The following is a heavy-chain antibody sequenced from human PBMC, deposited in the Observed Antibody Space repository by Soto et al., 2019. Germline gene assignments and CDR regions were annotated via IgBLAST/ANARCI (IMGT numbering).Heavy chain of an antibody. J-gene: IGHJ3*02. CDR1: GFTFSSYS. Sequence: PGGSLRLSCAASGFTFSSYSMNWVRQAPGKGLEWVSSISSSSSYIYYADSVKGRFTISRDNAKNQFSLKLSSVTAADTAVYYCARPRYFNSPLHAFDIWGQGTMVTVSS. CDR2: ISSSSSYI. D-gene: IGHD3-9*01. CDR3: ARPRYFNSPLHAFDI. V-gene: IGHV3-21*04.